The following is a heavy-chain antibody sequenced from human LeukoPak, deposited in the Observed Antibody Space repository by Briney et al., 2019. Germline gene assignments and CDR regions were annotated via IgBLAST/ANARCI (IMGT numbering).Heavy chain of an antibody. CDR2: INHSGST. J-gene: IGHJ4*02. Sequence: SETLSLTCAVYGRSFSGYYWSWIRQPPGKGLEWIGEINHSGSTNYNPSLKSRVTISVDTSKNQFSLKLSSVTAADTAVYYCARAYSYGYPYYFDYWGQGTLVTVSS. V-gene: IGHV4-34*01. CDR1: GRSFSGYY. D-gene: IGHD5-18*01. CDR3: ARAYSYGYPYYFDY.